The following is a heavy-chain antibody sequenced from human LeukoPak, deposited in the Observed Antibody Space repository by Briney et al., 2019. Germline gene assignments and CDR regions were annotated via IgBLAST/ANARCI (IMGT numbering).Heavy chain of an antibody. CDR2: IWYDGSNK. D-gene: IGHD6-13*01. CDR3: ARGQYSSSWYGY. V-gene: IGHV3-33*01. CDR1: GFTFSSYG. J-gene: IGHJ4*02. Sequence: GGSLRLSCAASGFTFSSYGMHWVRQAPGKGLEWVAVIWYDGSNKYYADSVKGRFTISRDNSKNTLYLQMNSLRAEDTAVYYCARGQYSSSWYGYWGQGTLVTVSS.